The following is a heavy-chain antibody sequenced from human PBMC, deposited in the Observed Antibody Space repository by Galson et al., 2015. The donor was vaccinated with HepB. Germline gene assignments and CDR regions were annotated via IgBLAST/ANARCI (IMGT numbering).Heavy chain of an antibody. Sequence: KGLEWVSHIDWHGGNTRSAESLRGRFTISRDNTKNLLYLQVSSLRAEDTALYYCTREGENYGDFQYWGQGTLVTVSS. CDR2: IDWHGGNT. CDR3: TREGENYGDFQY. V-gene: IGHV3-20*03. D-gene: IGHD4-17*01. J-gene: IGHJ4*02.